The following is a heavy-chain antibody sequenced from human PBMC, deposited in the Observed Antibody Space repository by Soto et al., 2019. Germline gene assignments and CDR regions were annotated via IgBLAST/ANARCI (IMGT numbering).Heavy chain of an antibody. V-gene: IGHV3-30*04. CDR2: ISFDGRNK. CDR3: ARCCELSYYYHGMDV. D-gene: IGHD1-7*01. J-gene: IGHJ6*02. CDR1: GFTFSSYP. Sequence: QVQLVESGGGVVQPGRSLRLSCAASGFTFSSYPMHWVRQAPGKGLAWVAVISFDGRNKYYLDSVKGRFTISRDNSKNTLYLAMNSLRAEDTSGYYCARCCELSYYYHGMDVWGQGTTVTVSS.